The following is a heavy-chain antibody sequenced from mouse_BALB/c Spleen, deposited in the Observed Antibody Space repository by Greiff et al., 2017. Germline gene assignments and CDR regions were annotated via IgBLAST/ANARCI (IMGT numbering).Heavy chain of an antibody. CDR1: GYSFTGYY. J-gene: IGHJ4*01. D-gene: IGHD2-1*01. Sequence: LVKTGASVKISCKASGYSFTGYYMHWVKQSHGKSLEWIGYISCYNGATSYNQKFKGKATFTVDTSSSTAYMQFNSLTSEDSAVYYCARGGNYGKWGNAMDYWGQGTSVTVSS. CDR3: ARGGNYGKWGNAMDY. V-gene: IGHV1S34*01. CDR2: ISCYNGAT.